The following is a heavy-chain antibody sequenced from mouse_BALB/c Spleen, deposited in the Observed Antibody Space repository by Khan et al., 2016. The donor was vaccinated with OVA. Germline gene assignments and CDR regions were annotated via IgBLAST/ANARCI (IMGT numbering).Heavy chain of an antibody. Sequence: EVELEESGGGLVQPGGSMKLSCVASGFTFSNYWMNWVRQSPEKGLEWVAEIRLKSDDYVTHYAESVKGRFTISRDASKSSVYLQMNDLRAEDAGIYYCLILLWGQGTTLTVSS. CDR3: LILL. CDR2: IRLKSDDYVT. J-gene: IGHJ2*01. V-gene: IGHV6-6*02. CDR1: GFTFSNYW.